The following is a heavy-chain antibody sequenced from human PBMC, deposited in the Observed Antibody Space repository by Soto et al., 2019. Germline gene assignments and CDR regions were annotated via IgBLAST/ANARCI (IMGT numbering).Heavy chain of an antibody. Sequence: GGSLRLSCEASGFIFRDHYMAWFRQAPGKGLEWVGFIRSKAYGGATECAASVKGRFTISRDDSKNIAYLQMNSLKTEDTAVYYCTRRQYLDYWGQGTLVTVSS. V-gene: IGHV3-49*03. CDR3: TRRQYLDY. CDR2: IRSKAYGGAT. CDR1: GFIFRDHY. J-gene: IGHJ4*02.